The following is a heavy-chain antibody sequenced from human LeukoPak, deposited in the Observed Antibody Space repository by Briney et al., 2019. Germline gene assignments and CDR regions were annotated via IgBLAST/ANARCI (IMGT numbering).Heavy chain of an antibody. CDR2: ISSSSTYI. Sequence: GGSLRLSCAASGFTFSRYTMNWVRQAPGKGLEWVSSISSSSTYIYYADSVKGRFTISRDNAKNSLYLQMNSLRAEDTAVYYCARGSIDNDFWSGPFDYWGQGILVTVSS. CDR3: ARGSIDNDFWSGPFDY. CDR1: GFTFSRYT. V-gene: IGHV3-21*01. D-gene: IGHD3-3*01. J-gene: IGHJ4*02.